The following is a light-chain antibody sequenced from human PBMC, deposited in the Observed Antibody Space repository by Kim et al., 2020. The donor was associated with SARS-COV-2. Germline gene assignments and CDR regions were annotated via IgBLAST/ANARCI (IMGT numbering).Light chain of an antibody. J-gene: IGKJ1*01. Sequence: EVVMTQSPPILSVSPGGRATLSCRASQSIANFLAWYQHKPGQAPRLLIYAASTRATGIPARFSGSGSGTEFTLTISSLQSEDFAVYYCQQYNYWPPWTFGQGTKVDIK. V-gene: IGKV3-15*01. CDR2: AAS. CDR3: QQYNYWPPWT. CDR1: QSIANF.